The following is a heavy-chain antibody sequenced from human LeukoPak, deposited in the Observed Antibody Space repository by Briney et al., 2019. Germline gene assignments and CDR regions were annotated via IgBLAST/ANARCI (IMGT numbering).Heavy chain of an antibody. CDR3: ARYGSSWYGYYYYYYMDV. V-gene: IGHV1-8*03. J-gene: IGHJ6*03. D-gene: IGHD6-13*01. Sequence: ASVKVSCKASGYTFTSYDNNWVRQATGQGHEWMGWMNPNSGNTGYAQKFQGRVTITRNTSISTAYMELSSLRSEDTAVYYCARYGSSWYGYYYYYYMDVWGKGTTVTVSS. CDR2: MNPNSGNT. CDR1: GYTFTSYD.